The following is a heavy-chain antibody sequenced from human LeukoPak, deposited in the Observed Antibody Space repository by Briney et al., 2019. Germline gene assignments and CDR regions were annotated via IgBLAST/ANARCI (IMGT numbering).Heavy chain of an antibody. CDR3: SRETPDRHDKIEN. Sequence: PGGSLGLSCAASGFTVSSNTVIWVRQAPGKGLEWVSVLQRDGTTYYKDSVEGRFTISRDNSKNTIYLQMNSLRDGDTAVYYCSRETPDRHDKIENWGQGTLVTVSS. CDR2: LQRDGTT. J-gene: IGHJ1*01. V-gene: IGHV3-53*01. D-gene: IGHD3-22*01. CDR1: GFTVSSNT.